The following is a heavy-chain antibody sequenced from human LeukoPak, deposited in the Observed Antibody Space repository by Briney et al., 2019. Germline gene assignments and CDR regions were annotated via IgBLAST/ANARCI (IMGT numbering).Heavy chain of an antibody. J-gene: IGHJ4*02. V-gene: IGHV4-59*01. CDR2: IYYSGST. CDR1: GGSISSYY. Sequence: SETLSLTCTVSGGSISSYYWSWTRQPPGKGLEWIGYIYYSGSTNYNPSLKSRVTISVDTSKKQFSLKLSSVTAADTSVYFCAREEYSSGGSCCFDYWGQGTLVTVSS. CDR3: AREEYSSGGSCCFDY. D-gene: IGHD2-15*01.